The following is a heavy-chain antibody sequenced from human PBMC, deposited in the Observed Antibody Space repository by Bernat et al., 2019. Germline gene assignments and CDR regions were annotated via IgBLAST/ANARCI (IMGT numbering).Heavy chain of an antibody. Sequence: EVQLVESGGGLVQPGGSLGLSCAASGFTFSSYWMSWVRQAPVKGLEWVANIKQDGSEKYYVDSVKGRFTISRDNAKNSLYLQMNSLRAEDTAVYYCARDRWAAVGNDFDYWGQGTLVTVSS. CDR3: ARDRWAAVGNDFDY. J-gene: IGHJ4*02. V-gene: IGHV3-7*03. D-gene: IGHD6-13*01. CDR2: IKQDGSEK. CDR1: GFTFSSYW.